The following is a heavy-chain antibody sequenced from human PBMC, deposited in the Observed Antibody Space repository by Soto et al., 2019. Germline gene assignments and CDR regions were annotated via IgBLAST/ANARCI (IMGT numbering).Heavy chain of an antibody. Sequence: SETLSLTCTVSGGSISSYYWSWIRQPPGKGLEWIGYIYYSGSTNYNPSLKSRVTISVDASKNQFSLKLSSVTAADTAVYYCARGLTVTKSYGDKNWFDPWGQGTLVTVSS. CDR1: GGSISSYY. V-gene: IGHV4-59*01. J-gene: IGHJ5*02. CDR2: IYYSGST. D-gene: IGHD4-17*01. CDR3: ARGLTVTKSYGDKNWFDP.